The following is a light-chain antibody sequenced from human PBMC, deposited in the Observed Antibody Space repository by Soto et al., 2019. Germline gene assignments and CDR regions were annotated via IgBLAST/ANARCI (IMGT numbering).Light chain of an antibody. CDR1: QSIGSW. Sequence: DTRVTQSASTLSVSVGDRVTITCRAGQSIGSWLAWYQHKPGKAPKLLIYKTSILENGVPSRFSGSGSGTDFTLTISSLQREDFGTYYCRTSSSSPPITFAEGTRLEI. CDR2: KTS. J-gene: IGKJ5*01. V-gene: IGKV1-5*03. CDR3: RTSSSSPPIT.